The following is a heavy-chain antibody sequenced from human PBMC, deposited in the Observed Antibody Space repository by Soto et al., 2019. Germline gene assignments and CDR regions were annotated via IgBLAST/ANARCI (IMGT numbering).Heavy chain of an antibody. CDR1: GLSLDSYA. J-gene: IGHJ3*01. V-gene: IGHV3-23*01. CDR3: GKDPNGDYFGAFDF. CDR2: ITANGAFT. D-gene: IGHD4-17*01. Sequence: EVQFLESGGGVVRPGGSLGLSCVASGLSLDSYAMTWVRQSPGKALEWVACITANGAFTSYTDSVRGRFTISRDNSKNTLYLQVDSLRADDTAVYYCGKDPNGDYFGAFDFWGQGTTIIVSS.